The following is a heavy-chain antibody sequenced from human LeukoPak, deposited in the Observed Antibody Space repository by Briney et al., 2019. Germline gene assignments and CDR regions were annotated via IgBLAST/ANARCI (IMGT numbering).Heavy chain of an antibody. CDR1: GYTFTGYY. Sequence: ASVTVSCKASGYTFTGYYLHWVRQAPGQGLEYMGWINPNSGGTKYAENFQGRVTMTRDTSISTAFMELSRLRSDDTAVYYCARGGGYSFSFFDPWGQGTLVTVSS. CDR3: ARGGGYSFSFFDP. J-gene: IGHJ5*02. V-gene: IGHV1-2*02. CDR2: INPNSGGT. D-gene: IGHD2/OR15-2a*01.